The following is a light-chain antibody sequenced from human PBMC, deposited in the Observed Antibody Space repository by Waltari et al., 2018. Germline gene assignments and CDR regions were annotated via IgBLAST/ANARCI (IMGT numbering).Light chain of an antibody. J-gene: IGKJ4*01. V-gene: IGKV3-11*01. Sequence: LSCRASQSVSSYLAWYQQKPGQAPRLLIYDASKRATGIPARFTGSGSGTHFTLTISSLEPEDFAVYYCQQRSKWFTFGGGTKGEIK. CDR1: QSVSSY. CDR2: DAS. CDR3: QQRSKWFT.